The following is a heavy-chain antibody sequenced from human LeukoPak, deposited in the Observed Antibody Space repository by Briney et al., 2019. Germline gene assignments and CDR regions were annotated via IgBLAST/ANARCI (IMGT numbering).Heavy chain of an antibody. CDR2: INSDGSST. V-gene: IGHV3-74*01. Sequence: PGGSLRLSCAASGFTFSSYWMHWVRQAPGKGLVWVSRINSDGSSTSYADSVKGRFTISRDNAKNTLYLQMNSLGPEDTAIYYCVKDPSGNYFYFDYWGQGTLVTVSS. D-gene: IGHD1-26*01. CDR1: GFTFSSYW. J-gene: IGHJ4*02. CDR3: VKDPSGNYFYFDY.